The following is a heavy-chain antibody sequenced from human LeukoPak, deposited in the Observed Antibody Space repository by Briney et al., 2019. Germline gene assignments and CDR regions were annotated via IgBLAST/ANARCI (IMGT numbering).Heavy chain of an antibody. CDR3: ARGRYYGMDI. V-gene: IGHV3-74*01. CDR1: GFTFSAHW. Sequence: PGGSLRLSCAASGFTFSAHWMHWVRQGPGKGLVWVSGDGSSTSYADSVKGRFTVSRDNAKNTLYLQMNSLRAEDTAVYYCARGRYYGMDIWGQGTTVTVSS. CDR2: DGSST. J-gene: IGHJ6*02.